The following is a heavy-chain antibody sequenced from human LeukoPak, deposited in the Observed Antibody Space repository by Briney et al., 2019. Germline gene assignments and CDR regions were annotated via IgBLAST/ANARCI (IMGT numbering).Heavy chain of an antibody. CDR2: IYYSGTT. Sequence: SETLSLTCTVSGGSISSGGYYWSWIRQHPGKGLEWIGYIYYSGTTYYNPSLKSRLTISVDTSKNQFSLKLSSVTAADTAVYYCARYLGLITTVTMRYFDYWDQGTLVTVSS. D-gene: IGHD4-17*01. CDR1: GGSISSGGYY. CDR3: ARYLGLITTVTMRYFDY. V-gene: IGHV4-31*03. J-gene: IGHJ4*02.